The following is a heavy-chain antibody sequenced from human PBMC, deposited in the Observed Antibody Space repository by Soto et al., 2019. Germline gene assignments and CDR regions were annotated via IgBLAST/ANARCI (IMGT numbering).Heavy chain of an antibody. J-gene: IGHJ6*02. Sequence: SQSLSLTWTLAGGSISSDYCCWIRQPPRKGLEWVGSIYYTGSTTYNPSLKSRVTMSVDTSKNQFSLKLSSVTSADTAVYYSATRSGNGNNYGMDVWGQGTTVTVSS. CDR3: ATRSGNGNNYGMDV. D-gene: IGHD2-8*01. CDR1: GGSISSDY. CDR2: IYYTGST. V-gene: IGHV4-59*08.